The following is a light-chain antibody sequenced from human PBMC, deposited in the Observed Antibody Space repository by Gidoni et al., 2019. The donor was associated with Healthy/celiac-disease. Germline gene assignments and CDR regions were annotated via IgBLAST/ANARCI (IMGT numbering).Light chain of an antibody. J-gene: IGLJ1*01. CDR1: SSDVGRYNL. Sequence: QSALTQPALVSGSPGQSDTISCTGTSSDVGRYNLVSWYQQHPVKAPKLMIYEGSKRPSGVSNRFSFSKSGNSASLTLSGLHAEDEADYYCCSYAGSSTYVFGTGTKVPVL. CDR2: EGS. V-gene: IGLV2-23*01. CDR3: CSYAGSSTYV.